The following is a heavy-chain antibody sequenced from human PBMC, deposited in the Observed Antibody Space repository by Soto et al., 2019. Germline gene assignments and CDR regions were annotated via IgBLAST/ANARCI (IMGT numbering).Heavy chain of an antibody. J-gene: IGHJ5*02. CDR3: ARDNGMAGSFDP. CDR1: GFTFSAYS. Sequence: SLRLSCAASGFTFSAYSMNWARQAPGKGLEWVSYITAGSNTIFYADSVKGRFTISRDNAKNSLYLQMSSLRDDDTAVYYCARDNGMAGSFDPWGPGTLVTVSS. CDR2: ITAGSNTI. V-gene: IGHV3-48*02. D-gene: IGHD2-8*01.